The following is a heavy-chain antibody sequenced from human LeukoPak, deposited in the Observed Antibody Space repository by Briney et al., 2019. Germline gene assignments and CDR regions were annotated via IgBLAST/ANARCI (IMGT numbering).Heavy chain of an antibody. D-gene: IGHD2-2*02. Sequence: GESLKISCKGSGYSFTTYWIGWVRPMPGKGLEWMGIINPGDSNTRYSPSFQGQVTISVDKSINTAYLQWSSLKASDTAIYYCAREEGGYCTSSRCYMYDLDVWGQGTTVTVSS. CDR2: INPGDSNT. V-gene: IGHV5-51*01. CDR1: GYSFTTYW. J-gene: IGHJ6*02. CDR3: AREEGGYCTSSRCYMYDLDV.